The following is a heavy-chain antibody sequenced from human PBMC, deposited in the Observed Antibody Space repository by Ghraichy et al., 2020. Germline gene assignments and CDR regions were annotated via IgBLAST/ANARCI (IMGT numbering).Heavy chain of an antibody. D-gene: IGHD5-24*01. CDR1: GFTFSSYA. J-gene: IGHJ4*02. CDR3: ARGGWLQQQGGFDY. V-gene: IGHV3-30-3*01. Sequence: GESLNISCAASGFTFSSYAMHWVRQAPGKGLEWVAVISYDGSNKYYADSVKGRFTISRDNSKNTLYLQMNSLRAEDTAVYYCARGGWLQQQGGFDYWGQGTLVTVSS. CDR2: ISYDGSNK.